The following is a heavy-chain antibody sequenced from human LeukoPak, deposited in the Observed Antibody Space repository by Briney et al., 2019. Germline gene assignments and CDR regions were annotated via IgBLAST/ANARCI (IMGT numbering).Heavy chain of an antibody. CDR1: GYTLTELS. D-gene: IGHD3-22*01. CDR2: FDPEDGET. J-gene: IGHJ6*02. CDR3: ATFTMIVVAPFYGMDV. V-gene: IGHV1-24*01. Sequence: ASVKASCKVSGYTLTELSMHWVRQAPGKGLEWMVGFDPEDGETIYAQKFQGRVTMTEDTSTDTAYMELSSLRSEDTAVYYCATFTMIVVAPFYGMDVWGQGTTVTVSS.